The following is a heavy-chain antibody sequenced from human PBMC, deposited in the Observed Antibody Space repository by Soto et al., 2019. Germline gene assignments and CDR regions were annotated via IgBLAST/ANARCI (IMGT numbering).Heavy chain of an antibody. D-gene: IGHD2-15*01. V-gene: IGHV3-30*04. Sequence: GGSLRLSCAASGLTFSRSAMHWVRQAPGKGLEWVAIISHDGRNEYYSDSVKGRFTISRDNSKDTLYLQLSSLRPEETAVYYCERHRDEDGGSSSAFDIWGQGTMVTVSS. CDR2: ISHDGRNE. J-gene: IGHJ3*02. CDR1: GLTFSRSA. CDR3: ERHRDEDGGSSSAFDI.